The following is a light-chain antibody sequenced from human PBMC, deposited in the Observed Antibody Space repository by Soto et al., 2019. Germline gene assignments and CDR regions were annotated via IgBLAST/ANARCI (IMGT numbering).Light chain of an antibody. CDR3: QSYDSSLSSSGV. CDR2: GNS. CDR1: SSNIGAGYD. Sequence: QSVLTQPPSVSGAPGQRVTISCTGSSSNIGAGYDVHWYQHLPGTAPNLLIYGNSNRPSGVPDRFSGSKSGTSASLAITRLQAEDEADYYCQSYDSSLSSSGVFGGGTKLTVL. J-gene: IGLJ3*02. V-gene: IGLV1-40*01.